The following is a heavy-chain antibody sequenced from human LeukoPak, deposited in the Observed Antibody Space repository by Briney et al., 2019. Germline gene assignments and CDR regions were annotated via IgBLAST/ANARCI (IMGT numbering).Heavy chain of an antibody. D-gene: IGHD6-6*01. CDR3: ARDFKYSSSSGDY. CDR2: INPNSGGT. Sequence: ASVKVSCKASGYTFTGYYMHWVRQAPGQGLEWMGWINPNSGGTNYAQKFQGRVTMTRDTSISTAYMELSRLRSDDTAVYYCARDFKYSSSSGDYWGQGTLVTVSS. J-gene: IGHJ4*02. CDR1: GYTFTGYY. V-gene: IGHV1-2*02.